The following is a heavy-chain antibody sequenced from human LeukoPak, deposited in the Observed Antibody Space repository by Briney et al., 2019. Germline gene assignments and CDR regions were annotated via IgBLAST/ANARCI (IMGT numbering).Heavy chain of an antibody. D-gene: IGHD5-24*01. V-gene: IGHV1-69*13. J-gene: IGHJ4*02. CDR3: AREGLEMATNSHPSPLYYFDY. Sequence: SVKVSCKTSGGTFSSYATSWVRQAPGQGLEWMGGIIPIFGTTNYAQKFQGRVTITADESTSTAYMELSSLRSEDTAVYYCAREGLEMATNSHPSPLYYFDYWGQGTLVTVSS. CDR1: GGTFSSYA. CDR2: IIPIFGTT.